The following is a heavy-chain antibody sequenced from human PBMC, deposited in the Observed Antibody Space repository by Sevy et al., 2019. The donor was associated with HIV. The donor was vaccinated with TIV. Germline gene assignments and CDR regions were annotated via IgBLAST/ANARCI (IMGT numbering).Heavy chain of an antibody. CDR1: EYTFTTYW. Sequence: GESLKISCKGSEYTFTTYWIGWVRQMPGKGLEWMGMIYPDDSDARYSPSFQGHVTISADKSVDTAYLQWSSLKASDTAMYYCARYVRGGGFNGAFDIWGQGTMVTVSS. D-gene: IGHD2-15*01. V-gene: IGHV5-51*01. CDR3: ARYVRGGGFNGAFDI. J-gene: IGHJ3*02. CDR2: IYPDDSDA.